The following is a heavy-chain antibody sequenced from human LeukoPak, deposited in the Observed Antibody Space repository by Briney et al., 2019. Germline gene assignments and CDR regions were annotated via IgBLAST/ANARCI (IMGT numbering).Heavy chain of an antibody. V-gene: IGHV2-5*01. J-gene: IGHJ5*02. Sequence: FGPTVVNPTQTLTLTCTFSGFSLITSGVGVGWIRQPPGKALEWLALIYWNDDKRYSPSLKSRLRVTKDTLKNQVVLTMTNMDPVDTATYYCAHLDYYDSSGYYSNLHNWFDPWGQGALVSASS. CDR3: AHLDYYDSSGYYSNLHNWFDP. D-gene: IGHD3-22*01. CDR2: IYWNDDK. CDR1: GFSLITSGVG.